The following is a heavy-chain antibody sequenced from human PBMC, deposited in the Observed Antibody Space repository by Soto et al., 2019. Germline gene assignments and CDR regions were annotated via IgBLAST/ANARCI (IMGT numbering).Heavy chain of an antibody. V-gene: IGHV3-21*02. CDR1: GFTFSNYN. Sequence: EVQLAESGGGLVKPGGSLRLSCAASGFTFSNYNMNWVRQAPGKGLEWVSSISSSSTFKNYADSVKGRFTISRDNDKNSVYLHMSSLGAEDTAVYYCARDPPLSMIVVVGVDDFWGQGTLVTVSS. CDR3: ARDPPLSMIVVVGVDDF. J-gene: IGHJ4*02. D-gene: IGHD3-22*01. CDR2: ISSSSTFK.